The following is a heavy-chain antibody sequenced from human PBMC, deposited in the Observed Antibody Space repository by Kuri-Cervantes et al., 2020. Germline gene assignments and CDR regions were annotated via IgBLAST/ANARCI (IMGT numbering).Heavy chain of an antibody. CDR2: ISSSGNRM. CDR1: GVSFSDYY. J-gene: IGHJ4*02. CDR3: ARESGYSYRD. D-gene: IGHD5-18*01. V-gene: IGHV3-11*01. Sequence: LSLTCAASGVSFSDYYMNWIRQAPGKGLEWVSYISSSGNRMNYADSVKGRFVISRDNAKNSLFLQMNSLRPEDTAVYYCARESGYSYRDWGQGTLVTVSS.